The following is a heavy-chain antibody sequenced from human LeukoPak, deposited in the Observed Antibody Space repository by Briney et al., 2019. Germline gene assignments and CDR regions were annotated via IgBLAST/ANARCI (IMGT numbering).Heavy chain of an antibody. CDR3: AKDADIVVVVAADPYFDY. CDR2: ISGSGGST. J-gene: IGHJ4*02. V-gene: IGHV3-23*01. CDR1: GFTFSDYW. Sequence: GGSLRLSCAASGFTFSDYWMHWVRQAPGKGLEWVSAISGSGGSTYYADSVKGRFTISRDNSKNTLYLQMNSLRAEDTAVYYCAKDADIVVVVAADPYFDYWGQGTLVTVSS. D-gene: IGHD2-15*01.